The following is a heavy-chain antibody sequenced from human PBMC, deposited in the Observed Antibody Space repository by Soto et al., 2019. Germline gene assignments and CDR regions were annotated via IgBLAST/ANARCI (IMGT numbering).Heavy chain of an antibody. CDR1: GYTFTSYY. CDR3: ARDLGYYDSSGYQHYYYGMDV. Sequence: ASVKVSCKASGYTFTSYYMHWVRQSPGPGLEWMGIINPSGGSTSYAQKFQGRVTMTRDTSTSTVYMELSSLRSEGTAVYYCARDLGYYDSSGYQHYYYGMDVWGQGTPAAV. CDR2: INPSGGST. J-gene: IGHJ6*02. V-gene: IGHV1-46*01. D-gene: IGHD3-22*01.